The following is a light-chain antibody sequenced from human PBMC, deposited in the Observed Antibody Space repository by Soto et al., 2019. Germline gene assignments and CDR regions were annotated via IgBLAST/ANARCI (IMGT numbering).Light chain of an antibody. CDR3: CAYVRSNALV. Sequence: QSALTQPASVSGSPGQSITISCTGSSSDVGSYNLVSWYQHHPGKAPKFVIYEDNKRPSGVSDRFSGSKSGNTASLTISGLQADDEADYYCCAYVRSNALVFGGGTKLTVL. CDR2: EDN. CDR1: SSDVGSYNL. J-gene: IGLJ2*01. V-gene: IGLV2-23*01.